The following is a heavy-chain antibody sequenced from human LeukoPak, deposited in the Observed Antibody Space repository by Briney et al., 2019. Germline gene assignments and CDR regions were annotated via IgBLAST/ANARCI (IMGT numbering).Heavy chain of an antibody. CDR2: IYYSGST. Sequence: SETLSLTCTVSGGSISSGGYYWSWIRQHPGKGLEWIGYIYYSGSTYYNPSLKSRVTISVDTSKNQFSLKLSSVTAADTAVYYCARGGLLLWFGELLYQPFDYWGQGTLVTVSS. J-gene: IGHJ4*02. V-gene: IGHV4-31*03. CDR1: GGSISSGGYY. D-gene: IGHD3-10*01. CDR3: ARGGLLLWFGELLYQPFDY.